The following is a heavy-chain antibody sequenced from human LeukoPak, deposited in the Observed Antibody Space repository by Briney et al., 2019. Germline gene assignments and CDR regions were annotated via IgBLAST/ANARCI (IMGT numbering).Heavy chain of an antibody. D-gene: IGHD3-10*01. CDR3: VRQNTEVRGVIPHPFDY. CDR1: GYTFTIYA. V-gene: IGHV1-3*01. CDR2: INAGNGNT. Sequence: GASVKVSCKASGYTFTIYAMHWVRQAPGQRLEWMGWINAGNGNTKYSQKFQGRVTMTTDTSTGTAYMDLTSLRSDDTAVYYCVRQNTEVRGVIPHPFDYWGQGTLVTVSS. J-gene: IGHJ4*02.